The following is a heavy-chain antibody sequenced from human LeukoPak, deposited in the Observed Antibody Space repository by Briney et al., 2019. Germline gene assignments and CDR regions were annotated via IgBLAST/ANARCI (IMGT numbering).Heavy chain of an antibody. D-gene: IGHD5-12*01. J-gene: IGHJ4*02. V-gene: IGHV3-11*04. CDR1: GFTFSDYY. Sequence: GESLKISCAASGFTFSDYYMSWIRQAPGKGLEWVSYISSSGSTIYYADSVKGRFTISRDNAKNSLYLQMNSLRAEDTAVYYYARDRVDIVASPFDYWGQGTLVTVSS. CDR2: ISSSGSTI. CDR3: ARDRVDIVASPFDY.